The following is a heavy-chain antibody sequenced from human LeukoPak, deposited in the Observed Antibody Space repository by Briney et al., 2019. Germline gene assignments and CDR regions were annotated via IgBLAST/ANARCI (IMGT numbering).Heavy chain of an antibody. Sequence: GGSLRLSCTASGFTFGDYAMSWFRQAPGKGLEWVSAISGSGGSTYYADSVKGRFTISRDNAKNSLYLQMSSLRAEDTAVYYCARDGVFSFAYWGQGTLVTVSS. CDR1: GFTFGDYA. J-gene: IGHJ4*02. V-gene: IGHV3-23*01. CDR2: ISGSGGST. CDR3: ARDGVFSFAY. D-gene: IGHD3-3*01.